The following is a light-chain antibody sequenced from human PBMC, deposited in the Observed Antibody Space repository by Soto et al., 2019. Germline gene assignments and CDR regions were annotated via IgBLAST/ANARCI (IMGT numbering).Light chain of an antibody. J-gene: IGKJ2*01. Sequence: EIVLTQSPGTLSLSPGERATLSCRASQSVSSSYLAWYQQKPGQAPRLLIYGASSRATGIPDRFSDSGSGTDFTLTISRLEPEDFAVYYSQQYGSSPPYTFGQGTKLEIK. CDR2: GAS. V-gene: IGKV3-20*01. CDR3: QQYGSSPPYT. CDR1: QSVSSSY.